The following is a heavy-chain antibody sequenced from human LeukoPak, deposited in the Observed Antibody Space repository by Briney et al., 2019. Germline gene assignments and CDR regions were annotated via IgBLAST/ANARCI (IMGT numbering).Heavy chain of an antibody. J-gene: IGHJ4*02. CDR3: ARLTYDYFDY. D-gene: IGHD2-2*01. CDR2: IYYSGST. Sequence: SETLSLTCTVSGGSISSSSYYWGWIRQPPGMGLEWIGSIYYSGSTYYNPSLKSRVTISVDTSKNQFSLKLSSVTAADTAVYYCARLTYDYFDYWGQGTLVTVSS. CDR1: GGSISSSSYY. V-gene: IGHV4-39*01.